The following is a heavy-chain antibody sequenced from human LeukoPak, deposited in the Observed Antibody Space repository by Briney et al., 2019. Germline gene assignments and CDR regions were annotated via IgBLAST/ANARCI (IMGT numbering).Heavy chain of an antibody. V-gene: IGHV1-69*02. J-gene: IGHJ3*02. CDR1: GGTFSSYT. D-gene: IGHD3-3*01. Sequence: SVKVSCKASGGTFSSYTISWVRQAPGQGLEWMGRIIPILGIANYAQKFQGRVTITADKSTSTAYMELSSLRSEDTAVYYCARSSITIFGVVIHAFDIWGQGTMVTVSS. CDR3: ARSSITIFGVVIHAFDI. CDR2: IIPILGIA.